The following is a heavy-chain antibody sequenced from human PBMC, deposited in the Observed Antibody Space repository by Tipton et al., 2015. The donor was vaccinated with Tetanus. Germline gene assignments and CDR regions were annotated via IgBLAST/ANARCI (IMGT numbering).Heavy chain of an antibody. CDR3: ARDRGVRGGYYYYHGMDV. CDR1: GGLITTGGYS. D-gene: IGHD3-10*01. CDR2: ISNSGST. Sequence: LRLSCTVSGGLITTGGYSWGWIRQPPGQGLEWIGYISNSGSTYYNPSLKSRVTISVDTSQKQISLKVNSVTAADTAVYYCARDRGVRGGYYYYHGMDVWGQGTTVTVSS. V-gene: IGHV4-31*03. J-gene: IGHJ6*02.